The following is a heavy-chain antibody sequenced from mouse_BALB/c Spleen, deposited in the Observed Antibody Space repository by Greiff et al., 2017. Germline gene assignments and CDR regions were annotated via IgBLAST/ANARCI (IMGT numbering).Heavy chain of an antibody. CDR1: GFTFNTYA. CDR3: VRTVDGYPYYYAMDY. CDR2: IRSKSNNYAT. J-gene: IGHJ4*01. V-gene: IGHV10-1*02. Sequence: EADGGLVQPKGSLKLSCAASGFTFNTYAMNWVRQAPGKGLEWVARIRSKSNNYATYYADSVKDRFTISRDDSQSMLYLQMNNLKTEDTAMYYCVRTVDGYPYYYAMDYWGQGTSGTVSS. D-gene: IGHD2-3*01.